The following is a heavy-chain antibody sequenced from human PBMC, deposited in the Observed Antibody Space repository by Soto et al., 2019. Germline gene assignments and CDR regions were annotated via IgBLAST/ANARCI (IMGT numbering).Heavy chain of an antibody. CDR3: VRDRGYPDSFDV. Sequence: GGSLRLSCAASGFTFSSYAMSWVRQAPGKGLEWVSAINSDGGSTYYADSVKGRFTISRDNAKNTLYLQMHSLRAEDTALYFCVRDRGYPDSFDVWGQGTMVTVSS. D-gene: IGHD1-1*01. J-gene: IGHJ3*01. CDR2: INSDGGST. CDR1: GFTFSSYA. V-gene: IGHV3-23*01.